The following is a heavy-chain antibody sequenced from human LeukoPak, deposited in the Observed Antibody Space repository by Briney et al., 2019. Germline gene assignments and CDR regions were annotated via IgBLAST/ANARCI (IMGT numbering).Heavy chain of an antibody. D-gene: IGHD3-10*01. CDR1: GDSISGQGYY. V-gene: IGHV4-31*03. J-gene: IGHJ4*02. CDR2: IHYSGST. CDR3: AKVYNSFGELSGFDY. Sequence: SETLSLTCTVSGDSISGQGYYWNWIRQHPVKGLEWMGYIHYSGSTYYNPSPGSRITMSVDTSKNQFSLKLTSMTAADTAVYYCAKVYNSFGELSGFDYWGQGALVTVSS.